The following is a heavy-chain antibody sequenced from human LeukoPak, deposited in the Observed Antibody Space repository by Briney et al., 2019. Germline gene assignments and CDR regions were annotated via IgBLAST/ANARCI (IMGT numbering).Heavy chain of an antibody. V-gene: IGHV4-30-2*01. D-gene: IGHD3-22*01. CDR3: ASYYVPEYYYDSSGYPSGPHAEYFQH. CDR1: GGSISSGGYS. J-gene: IGHJ1*01. CDR2: IYHSGST. Sequence: PSQTLSLTCAVSGGSISSGGYSWSWIRQPPGKGLEWIGYIYHSGSTYYKPSLKSRVTISVDRSKNQFSLKLSSVTAADTAVYYCASYYVPEYYYDSSGYPSGPHAEYFQHWGQGTLVTVSS.